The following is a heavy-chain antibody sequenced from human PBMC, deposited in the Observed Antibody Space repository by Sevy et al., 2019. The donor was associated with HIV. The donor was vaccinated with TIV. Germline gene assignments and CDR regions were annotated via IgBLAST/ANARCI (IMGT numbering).Heavy chain of an antibody. J-gene: IGHJ4*02. CDR2: INSDGSST. CDR3: VREGVGGYSYGFGY. V-gene: IGHV3-74*01. Sequence: GGSLRLSCAASGFTFSIYWMHWVRQVPGKGLVWVSRINSDGSSTRYADSVKGRFTFSRDNAKNTLYLQMNSLRAEDTAVYYCVREGVGGYSYGFGYWGQGTLVTVSS. CDR1: GFTFSIYW. D-gene: IGHD5-18*01.